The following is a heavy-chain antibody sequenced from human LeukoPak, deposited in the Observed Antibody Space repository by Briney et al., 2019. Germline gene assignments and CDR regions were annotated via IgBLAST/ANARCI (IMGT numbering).Heavy chain of an antibody. CDR3: ARVDGDYFGWFDP. CDR2: MNHSGST. Sequence: PSETLPLTCAVYGGSFSGYYWSWIRQPPGKGLEWIGEMNHSGSTNYNPSLKSRVTISVDTSKNQFSLKLSSVTAADTGVYYCARVDGDYFGWFDPWGQGTLVTVSS. V-gene: IGHV4-34*01. D-gene: IGHD4-17*01. J-gene: IGHJ5*02. CDR1: GGSFSGYY.